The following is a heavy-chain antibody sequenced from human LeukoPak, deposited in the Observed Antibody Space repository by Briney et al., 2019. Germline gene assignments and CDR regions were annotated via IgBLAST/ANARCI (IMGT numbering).Heavy chain of an antibody. J-gene: IGHJ5*02. D-gene: IGHD3-22*01. CDR1: GFTFSSYE. CDR3: ARDSSGFFPWFDP. CDR2: ISSSGSTI. V-gene: IGHV3-48*03. Sequence: PGGSLRLSCAASGFTFSSYEMNWVRQAPGKGLEWVSYISSSGSTIYYADSVKGRFTISRDNAKNSLYLQMNSLRAEDTAVYYCARDSSGFFPWFDPWGQGTLDNVSS.